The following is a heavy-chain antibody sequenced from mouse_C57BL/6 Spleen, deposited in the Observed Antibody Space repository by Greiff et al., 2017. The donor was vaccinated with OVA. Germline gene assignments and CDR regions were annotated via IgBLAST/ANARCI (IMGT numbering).Heavy chain of an antibody. CDR3: ARIYYGSYYFDY. CDR2: ISGGGGNT. CDR1: GFTFSSYT. D-gene: IGHD2-1*01. J-gene: IGHJ2*01. Sequence: EVHLVESGGGLVKPGGSLKLSCAASGFTFSSYTMSWVRQTPEKRLEWVATISGGGGNTYYPDSVKGRFTISRDNAKNTLYLQMSSLRSEDTALYYCARIYYGSYYFDYWGQGTTLTVSS. V-gene: IGHV5-9*01.